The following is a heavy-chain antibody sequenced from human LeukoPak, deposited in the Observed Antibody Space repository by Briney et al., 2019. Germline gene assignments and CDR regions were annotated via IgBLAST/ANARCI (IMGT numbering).Heavy chain of an antibody. CDR3: ARERGSRAVAGTGWFDP. D-gene: IGHD6-19*01. CDR2: ISAYNGNT. CDR1: GYTFTSYG. V-gene: IGHV1-18*01. J-gene: IGHJ5*02. Sequence: ASVKVSCKASGYTFTSYGISWVRQAPGQGLEWMGWISAYNGNTNYAQKLQGRVTMTTDTSTSTAYMELRSLRSDDTAVYYCARERGSRAVAGTGWFDPWDQGTLVTVSS.